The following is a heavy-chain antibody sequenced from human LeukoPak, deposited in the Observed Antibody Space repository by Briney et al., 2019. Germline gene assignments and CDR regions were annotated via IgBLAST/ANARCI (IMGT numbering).Heavy chain of an antibody. V-gene: IGHV1-2*02. CDR2: MHPGSGAT. D-gene: IGHD3-22*01. CDR3: AREWAYYNSVDDTFDI. Sequence: GASVKVSCKASGYTFTSYGISWVRQAPGQGLEWMGWMHPGSGATHYAEKFQGRVTMTRDTSTSTAYMDLSNLRSDDTAVYFCAREWAYYNSVDDTFDIWGQGTLVTVSP. J-gene: IGHJ3*02. CDR1: GYTFTSYG.